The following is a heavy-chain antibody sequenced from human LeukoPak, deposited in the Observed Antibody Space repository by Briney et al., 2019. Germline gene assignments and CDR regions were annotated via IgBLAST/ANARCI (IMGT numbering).Heavy chain of an antibody. CDR2: FDPEDGET. Sequence: ASVKVSCKVSGYTLTELSMHWVRQAPGKGLEWMGGFDPEDGETIYAQKFQGRVTMTEDTSTDTANMELSSLRSEDTAVYYCATDFLRRRRFDYWGQGTLVTVSS. J-gene: IGHJ4*02. D-gene: IGHD4-17*01. CDR1: GYTLTELS. CDR3: ATDFLRRRRFDY. V-gene: IGHV1-24*01.